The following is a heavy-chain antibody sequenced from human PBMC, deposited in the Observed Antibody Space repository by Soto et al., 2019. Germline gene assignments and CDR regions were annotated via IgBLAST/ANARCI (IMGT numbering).Heavy chain of an antibody. CDR2: ISTSSTYR. D-gene: IGHD1-26*01. V-gene: IGHV3-21*04. J-gene: IGHJ4*02. CDR3: ARDGSGAATNPYFDY. Sequence: GGSLRLSCAASGFTFSSYTMHWVRQAPGKGLEWVSSISTSSTYRYIADSVTGRFTISRDNAQNSLYLQMTSLRAEDTAVYYCARDGSGAATNPYFDYWGQGTLVTVSS. CDR1: GFTFSSYT.